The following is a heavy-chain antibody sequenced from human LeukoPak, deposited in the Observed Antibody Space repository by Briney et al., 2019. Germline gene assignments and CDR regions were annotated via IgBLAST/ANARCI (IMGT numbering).Heavy chain of an antibody. Sequence: PGGSLRLSCAASGFTFSDYYMSWIRQAPGKGLEWVSYISSSGSTIYYADSVKGRFIISRDNGENSLYLQMNSLRPEDTALYYCAKGGGNSVYYYHGMDVWGQGTTVTVSS. J-gene: IGHJ6*02. V-gene: IGHV3-11*01. D-gene: IGHD4-23*01. CDR2: ISSSGSTI. CDR3: AKGGGNSVYYYHGMDV. CDR1: GFTFSDYY.